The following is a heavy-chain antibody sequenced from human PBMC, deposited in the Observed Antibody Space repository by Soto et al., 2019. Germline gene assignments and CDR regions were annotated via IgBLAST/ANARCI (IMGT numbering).Heavy chain of an antibody. Sequence: QVQLVQSGAEVKKPGASVKVSCKTSGYTFSNYGINWVRQAPGQGLEWMGWISAYNGNTNFAQKLQGRVSLTTDPSSTTAYMELRSLTSDDTAVYYCARDLVPGYTGFSDYWGQGTLVTVSS. CDR1: GYTFSNYG. J-gene: IGHJ4*02. V-gene: IGHV1-18*01. D-gene: IGHD5-12*01. CDR3: ARDLVPGYTGFSDY. CDR2: ISAYNGNT.